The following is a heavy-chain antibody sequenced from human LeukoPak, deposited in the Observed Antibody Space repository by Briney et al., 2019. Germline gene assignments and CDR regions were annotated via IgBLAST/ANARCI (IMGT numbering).Heavy chain of an antibody. D-gene: IGHD5-18*01. Sequence: ASVKVSCKASGYTFTGYYMHWVRQAPGQGLEWMGWFNPNSGGTDYAQKFEDRVTMTRDTSISTAYMELSSLRSDDTAVYYCVRSLMVKDYFDVWGQGALVTVSS. CDR2: FNPNSGGT. V-gene: IGHV1-2*02. CDR3: VRSLMVKDYFDV. CDR1: GYTFTGYY. J-gene: IGHJ4*02.